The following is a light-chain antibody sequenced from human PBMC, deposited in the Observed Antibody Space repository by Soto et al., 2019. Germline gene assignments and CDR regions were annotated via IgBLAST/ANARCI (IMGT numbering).Light chain of an antibody. J-gene: IGKJ2*01. CDR3: QQSYTTPYT. CDR2: AAS. V-gene: IGKV1-39*01. CDR1: QSISSY. Sequence: DIQMTQSPSSLSASVGDRVSITCRASQSISSYLNWYQQKPGKAPNLLIYAASSLQSGVPSRFSGSGSGTDFTLTISSLQLADFATYYCQQSYTTPYTFGQGTKLEIK.